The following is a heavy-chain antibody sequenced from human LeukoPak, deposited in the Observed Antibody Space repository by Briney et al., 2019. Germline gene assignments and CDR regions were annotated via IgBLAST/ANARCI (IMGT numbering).Heavy chain of an antibody. D-gene: IGHD1-14*01. J-gene: IGHJ3*02. Sequence: XYTXGSTNYXXXLXXRVXMSXXXXKNQFSLKLXSVTAADTAVYYCARVGVGTTSGAFDIWGQGTMVTVSS. CDR3: ARVGVGTTSGAFDI. CDR2: XYTXGST. V-gene: IGHV4-4*07.